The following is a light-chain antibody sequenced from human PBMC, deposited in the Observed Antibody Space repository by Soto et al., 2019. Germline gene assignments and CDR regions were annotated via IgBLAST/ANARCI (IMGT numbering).Light chain of an antibody. CDR1: QSMSSY. J-gene: IGKJ5*01. Sequence: DIQMTQSPSSLSAYVGDRVTITCRASQSMSSYLNWHQQKPGKAPNLLIYAASSLQSGVPSSFSGSGSGTDFTLTIISLQPEDFASYYCQQSYSSPITFGQGTRLEIK. V-gene: IGKV1-39*01. CDR2: AAS. CDR3: QQSYSSPIT.